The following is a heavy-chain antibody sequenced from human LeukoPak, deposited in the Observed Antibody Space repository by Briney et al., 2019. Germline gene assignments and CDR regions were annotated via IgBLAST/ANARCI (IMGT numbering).Heavy chain of an antibody. V-gene: IGHV3-23*01. D-gene: IGHD6-13*01. CDR1: GFTFSTYA. Sequence: GRSLRLSCAASGFTFSTYAMSWVRQAPGKGLEWVSGISGSADTTYYADSVKGRFTISRDNSKNTLYLQMNSLRAEDTAVYYCARGGPAAGRFDYWGQGTLVTVSS. CDR3: ARGGPAAGRFDY. CDR2: ISGSADTT. J-gene: IGHJ4*02.